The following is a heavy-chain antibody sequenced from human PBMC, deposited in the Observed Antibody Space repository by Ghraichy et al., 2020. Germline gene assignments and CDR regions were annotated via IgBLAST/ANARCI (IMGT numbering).Heavy chain of an antibody. CDR2: IHYTART. CDR3: ASEVAGGWRFDF. D-gene: IGHD6-19*01. CDR1: SVSVSSTSYY. V-gene: IGHV4-61*01. J-gene: IGHJ4*02. Sequence: SQTLSLTCTVSSVSVSSTSYYWSWIRQSPGKGLEWIGYIHYTARTTYNPSFKSRLTMSIDTSRNQFSLRLTSVTAADTAVYYCASEVAGGWRFDFWGLGTLVTVSS.